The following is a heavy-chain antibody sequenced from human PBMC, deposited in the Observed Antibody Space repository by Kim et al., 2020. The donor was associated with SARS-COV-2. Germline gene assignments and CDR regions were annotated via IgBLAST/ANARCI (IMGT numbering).Heavy chain of an antibody. J-gene: IGHJ3*02. Sequence: SETLSLTCAVSGGSIRSGDYLWVWIRQPPGKGLEWIVSMYSSGNTYYHPSLKSRVTTSVDTSKNQFSLKVNSVTAADTAVYYCARRRQVYSSGWGGVFDIWGQGTLVTVSS. V-gene: IGHV4-39*01. CDR1: GGSIRSGDYL. CDR3: ARRRQVYSSGWGGVFDI. D-gene: IGHD6-19*01. CDR2: MYSSGNT.